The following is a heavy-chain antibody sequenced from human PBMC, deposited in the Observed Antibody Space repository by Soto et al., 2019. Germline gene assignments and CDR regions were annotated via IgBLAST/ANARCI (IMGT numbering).Heavy chain of an antibody. J-gene: IGHJ4*02. V-gene: IGHV6-1*01. D-gene: IGHD6-19*01. CDR2: TYYRSNWRH. CDR3: ARGVAGSGFDL. CDR1: GDSVSSNTAA. Sequence: HTLSLTCAISGDSVSSNTAAWNWIRSSPSRGLEWLGRTYYRSNWRHDYAVSVKSRITVNPDTSKNHFSLQLNSVTPDDTAVYYCARGVAGSGFDLWGQGTLVTVSS.